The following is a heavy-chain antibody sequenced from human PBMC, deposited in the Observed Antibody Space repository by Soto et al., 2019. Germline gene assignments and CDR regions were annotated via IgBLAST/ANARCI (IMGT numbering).Heavy chain of an antibody. CDR3: ARDRGYSYGQGNFDY. D-gene: IGHD5-18*01. V-gene: IGHV1-69*12. CDR2: IIPIFGTA. Sequence: QVQLVQSGAEVKKPGSSVKVSCRASGGTFSSYAISWVRQAPGQGLEWMGGIIPIFGTANYAQKFQGRVTITADESTSTDYMELSSLRSEDTAVYYCARDRGYSYGQGNFDYWGQGTLVTVSS. J-gene: IGHJ4*02. CDR1: GGTFSSYA.